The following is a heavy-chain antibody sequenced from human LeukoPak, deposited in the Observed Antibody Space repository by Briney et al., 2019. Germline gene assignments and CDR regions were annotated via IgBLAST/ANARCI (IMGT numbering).Heavy chain of an antibody. CDR1: GFTFSNAW. CDR3: ARDVRYGGNPPL. CDR2: INTDGSST. V-gene: IGHV3-74*01. Sequence: PGGSLRLSCAASGFTFSNAWMSWVRPAPGKGLVWVSRINTDGSSTTYADSVKGRFTISRDNATNTLYLQMNSLRAEDTAVYYCARDVRYGGNPPLWGQGTLVTVSS. D-gene: IGHD4-23*01. J-gene: IGHJ4*02.